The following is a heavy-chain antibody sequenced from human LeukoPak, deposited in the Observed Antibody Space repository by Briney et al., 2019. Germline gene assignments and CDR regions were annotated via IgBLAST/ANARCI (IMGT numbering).Heavy chain of an antibody. CDR3: ARGRYDILTGYRPSNYYYYMDV. CDR2: INHSGST. V-gene: IGHV4-34*01. D-gene: IGHD3-9*01. CDR1: GGSFSGYY. Sequence: PSETLSLTCAVYGGSFSGYYWSWIRQPPGKGLEWIGEINHSGSTNYNPSLKSRVTISVDTSKNQFSLKLSSVTAADTAIYYCARGRYDILTGYRPSNYYYYMDVWGKGTTVTISS. J-gene: IGHJ6*03.